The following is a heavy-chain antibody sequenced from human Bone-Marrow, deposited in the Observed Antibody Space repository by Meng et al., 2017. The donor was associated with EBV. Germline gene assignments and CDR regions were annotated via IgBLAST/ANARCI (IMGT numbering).Heavy chain of an antibody. J-gene: IGHJ5*02. CDR3: ARGKRWVRNWFDP. CDR2: INHSGST. CDR1: GGSFSGYY. D-gene: IGHD4-23*01. V-gene: IGHV4-34*01. Sequence: QVQLQEWGAGLLKPSVTLSLSCAVDGGSFSGYYWSWIRQPPGKGLEWIGEINHSGSTNYNPSLKSRVTISVDTSKNQFSLKLSSVTAADTAVYYCARGKRWVRNWFDPWGQGTLVTVSS.